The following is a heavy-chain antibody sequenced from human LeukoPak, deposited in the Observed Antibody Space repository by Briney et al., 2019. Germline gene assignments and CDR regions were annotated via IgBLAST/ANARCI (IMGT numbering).Heavy chain of an antibody. CDR1: GFTVSSNY. D-gene: IGHD6-13*01. CDR2: IYSGGNT. CDR3: ASGYSNSWYY. V-gene: IGHV3-66*01. J-gene: IGHJ4*02. Sequence: GGSLRLSCAASGFTVSSNYMSWVRQAPGKGLEWVSVIYSGGNTYYADSVKGRFTISRDNSKNTLYLQMSSLRVEDTAVYYCASGYSNSWYYWGQGTLVTVSS.